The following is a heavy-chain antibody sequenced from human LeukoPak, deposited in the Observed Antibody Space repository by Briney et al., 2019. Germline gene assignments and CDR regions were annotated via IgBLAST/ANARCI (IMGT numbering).Heavy chain of an antibody. CDR2: ISYDGSNE. D-gene: IGHD3-10*01. CDR1: GFTFSSYA. Sequence: GGSLRLSCAASGFTFSSYAMHWVRQAPGKGLEWVAVISYDGSNEYYAESVKGRFTISRDSSENTLYLEMNSLRVEDTAVYYCARVGYYSSGPFSYFDYWGQGTLVTVSS. V-gene: IGHV3-30-3*01. J-gene: IGHJ4*02. CDR3: ARVGYYSSGPFSYFDY.